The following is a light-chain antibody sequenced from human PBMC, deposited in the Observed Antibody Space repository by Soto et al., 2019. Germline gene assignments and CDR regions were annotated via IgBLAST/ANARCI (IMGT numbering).Light chain of an antibody. CDR2: DAS. V-gene: IGKV3D-15*01. CDR1: QSVDSN. CDR3: QQYNNWPPIT. J-gene: IGKJ5*01. Sequence: EIVMTQSPATLSVSPGDGATLSCRASQSVDSNLAWYQQKPGQAPRLLIYDASKRANGIPARFSGSGSGTELTLTISSLQSEDFAVYYCQQYNNWPPITFGQGTRLEI.